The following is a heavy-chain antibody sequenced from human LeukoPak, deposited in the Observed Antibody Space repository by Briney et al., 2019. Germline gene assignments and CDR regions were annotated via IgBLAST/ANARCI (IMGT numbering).Heavy chain of an antibody. CDR2: IYSGGST. D-gene: IGHD5-24*01. CDR3: AREGMATRPDY. CDR1: GFTFSSYA. V-gene: IGHV3-53*01. Sequence: GGSLRLSCAASGFTFSSYAMSWVRQAPGKGLEWVSVIYSGGSTYYADSVKGRFTISRDNSKNTLYLQMNSLRAEDTAVYYCAREGMATRPDYWGQGTLVTVSS. J-gene: IGHJ4*02.